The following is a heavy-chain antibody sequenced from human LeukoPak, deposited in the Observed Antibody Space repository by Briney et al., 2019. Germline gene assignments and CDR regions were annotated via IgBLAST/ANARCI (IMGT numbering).Heavy chain of an antibody. CDR2: IYHSGST. V-gene: IGHV4-30-2*01. Sequence: TLSLTCAVSGGSIRRGGYSWSWLPRPPGEGLEWIGYIYHSGSTYYNPSLKSRVTISVDRSKNQFSLKLSSVTAADTAVYYCAREIGGSGSFDYWGQGTLVTVSS. J-gene: IGHJ4*02. D-gene: IGHD3-10*01. CDR3: AREIGGSGSFDY. CDR1: GGSIRRGGYS.